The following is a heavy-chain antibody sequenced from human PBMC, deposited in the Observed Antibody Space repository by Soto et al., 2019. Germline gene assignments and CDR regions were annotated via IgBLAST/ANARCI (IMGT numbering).Heavy chain of an antibody. V-gene: IGHV4-39*01. Sequence: PSETLSLTCTVSGGSISSSSYYWGWIRQPPGKGLEWIGSIYYSGSTYYNPSLKSRVTISVDTSKNQFSLKLSSVTAADTAVYCCARRVIRSYYYGMDVWGQGTTVTVSS. D-gene: IGHD3-22*01. CDR2: IYYSGST. CDR3: ARRVIRSYYYGMDV. CDR1: GGSISSSSYY. J-gene: IGHJ6*02.